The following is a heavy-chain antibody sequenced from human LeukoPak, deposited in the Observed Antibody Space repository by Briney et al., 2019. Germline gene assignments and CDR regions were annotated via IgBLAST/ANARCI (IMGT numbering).Heavy chain of an antibody. D-gene: IGHD3-16*01. CDR2: INSGSDII. CDR1: GFIFSGYS. Sequence: GGSLRLSCAASGFIFSGYSMNWVRQAPGEGLEWVSYINSGSDIITYADSVKGRFTISRDNAKNSLYLQMNSLRAGDTAVYYCARDLNWALDYWGQGALVTVSS. CDR3: ARDLNWALDY. V-gene: IGHV3-48*01. J-gene: IGHJ4*02.